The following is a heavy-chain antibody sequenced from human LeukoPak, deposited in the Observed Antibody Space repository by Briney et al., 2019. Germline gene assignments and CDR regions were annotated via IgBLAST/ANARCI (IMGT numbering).Heavy chain of an antibody. J-gene: IGHJ4*02. V-gene: IGHV3-48*03. CDR3: ASSPRGVY. D-gene: IGHD3-10*01. CDR1: GFTFSSYE. CDR2: INGSGTTI. Sequence: GGSLRLSCVASGFTFSSYEMSWVRQAPGKGLEWVSEINGSGTTIFYADSVKGRFTVSSDNAKNSLYLQMNSLRVEDTAVYYCASSPRGVYWGQGTLVTV.